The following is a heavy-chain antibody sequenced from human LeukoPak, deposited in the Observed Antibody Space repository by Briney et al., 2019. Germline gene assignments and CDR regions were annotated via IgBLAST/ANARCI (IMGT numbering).Heavy chain of an antibody. D-gene: IGHD3-3*01. CDR3: AREVTYDFWSGSIKAKRHMDV. V-gene: IGHV3-53*01. Sequence: GGSLRLSCAASGFTVSSNYMSWVRQAPGKGLEWDSVIYSGGNTYYADSVKGRFTISRDNSKNTLYLQMNSLRAEETAVYYCAREVTYDFWSGSIKAKRHMDVWGQGTLVTVSS. J-gene: IGHJ4*02. CDR1: GFTVSSNY. CDR2: IYSGGNT.